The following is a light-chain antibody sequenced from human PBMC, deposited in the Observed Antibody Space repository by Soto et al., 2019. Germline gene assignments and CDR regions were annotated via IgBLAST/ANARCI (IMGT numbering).Light chain of an antibody. CDR2: GAS. CDR1: QSVSSN. Sequence: EIVLTQSPVTLSLSPGERAPLSCRASQSVSSNLAWYQQKPGQVPRLLIYGASSRATGIPDRFSGSGSGTDFTLTISRLEPEDVAVYYCQHSGNSHGTFGQGTKVDIK. CDR3: QHSGNSHGT. V-gene: IGKV3-20*01. J-gene: IGKJ1*01.